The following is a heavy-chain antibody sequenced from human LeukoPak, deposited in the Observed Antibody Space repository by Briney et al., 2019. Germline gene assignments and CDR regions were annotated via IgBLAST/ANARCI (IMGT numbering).Heavy chain of an antibody. V-gene: IGHV4-31*03. CDR2: NYYSGTT. D-gene: IGHD4-17*01. CDR1: GGSISSGRYY. CDR3: ARESFRAVTRGMDV. J-gene: IGHJ6*02. Sequence: PSETLSLTCTVSGGSISSGRYYWSWIRQHPGKGLEWIGYNYYSGTTYYSPSLKSRVAISVDTSKNQFSLKLSSVTAADTAVYYCARESFRAVTRGMDVWGQGTTVTVSS.